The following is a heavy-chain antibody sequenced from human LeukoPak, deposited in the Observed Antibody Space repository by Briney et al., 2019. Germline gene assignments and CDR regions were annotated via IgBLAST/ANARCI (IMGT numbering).Heavy chain of an antibody. CDR3: ARRLGPRGHYYYGMDV. V-gene: IGHV4-39*01. CDR2: IYYSGST. J-gene: IGHJ6*02. Sequence: SETLSLTCTVSGGSISSSSYYWGWIRQPPGKGLEWIGSIYYSGSTYYNPSLKSRVTISVDTSKNQFSLKLSSVTAADTAVYYCARRLGPRGHYYYGMDVWGQGTTVTVSS. CDR1: GGSISSSSYY. D-gene: IGHD3-10*01.